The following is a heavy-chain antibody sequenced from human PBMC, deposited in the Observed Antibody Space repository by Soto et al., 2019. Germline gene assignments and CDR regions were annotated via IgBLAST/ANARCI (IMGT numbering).Heavy chain of an antibody. D-gene: IGHD6-13*01. CDR1: GNSFSSHS. CDR3: ARGGALSTSWYWGDGLDS. J-gene: IGHJ4*02. Sequence: SVKVSCKSSGNSFSSHSITWVRQAPGQGLEWMGGIIPVFDTPTYARRFQDRVTITADKSTNTSYMELRSLRSEDTAVYYCARGGALSTSWYWGDGLDSWGQGTQVTVSS. V-gene: IGHV1-69*06. CDR2: IIPVFDTP.